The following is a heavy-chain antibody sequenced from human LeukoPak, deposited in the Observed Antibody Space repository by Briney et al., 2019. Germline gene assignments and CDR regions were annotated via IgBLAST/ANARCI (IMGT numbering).Heavy chain of an antibody. CDR1: GYTFTSYG. V-gene: IGHV1-8*01. D-gene: IGHD2-8*01. CDR3: ARSRGVRGYVDY. J-gene: IGHJ4*02. Sequence: ASVKVSCQASGYTFTSYGINSVRPATVQVLGWMGWINPNSGNTGYAQKFQGRVTMTRTTSISTAYMELSSLRSEDTAVYYCARSRGVRGYVDYWGQGTLVTVSS. CDR2: INPNSGNT.